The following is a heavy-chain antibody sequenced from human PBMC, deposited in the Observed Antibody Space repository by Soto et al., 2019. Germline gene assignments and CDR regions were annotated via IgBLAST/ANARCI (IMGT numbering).Heavy chain of an antibody. J-gene: IGHJ6*02. CDR1: GFTFGDSD. CDR2: IWYDGSNK. V-gene: IGHV3-33*01. CDR3: ARDGSRGADVNYYYYYGMDV. Sequence: GGALRLSCAGSGFTFGDSDMSWLRQAPGKGLGWVAVIWYDGSNKYYADSVKGRFTISRDNSKNTLYLQMNSLRAEDTAVYYCARDGSRGADVNYYYYYGMDVWVQGTTVAVSS.